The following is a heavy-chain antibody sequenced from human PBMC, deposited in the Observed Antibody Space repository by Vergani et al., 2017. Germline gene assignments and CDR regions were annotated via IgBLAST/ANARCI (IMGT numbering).Heavy chain of an antibody. J-gene: IGHJ5*02. D-gene: IGHD3-10*01. V-gene: IGHV4-59*01. Sequence: QVRLQESGPGLVKPSETLSLTCSVSGGSMSGYYWSWIRQPPGKELEWIGYMYHIGSTNYNPSLETRVTISGDTSKNQFSLKLNSVTAADTAVYYCGRVADFYGLGSRLLDLWGQGILVTVSS. CDR3: GRVADFYGLGSRLLDL. CDR1: GGSMSGYY. CDR2: MYHIGST.